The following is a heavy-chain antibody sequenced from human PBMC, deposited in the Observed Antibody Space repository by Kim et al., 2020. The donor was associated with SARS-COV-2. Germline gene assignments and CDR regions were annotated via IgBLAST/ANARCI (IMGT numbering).Heavy chain of an antibody. CDR2: ISSSSSYI. CDR3: ARDLITMVRGVIITWDYGMDV. V-gene: IGHV3-21*01. Sequence: GGSLRLSCAASGFTFSSYSMNWVRQAPGKGLEWVSSISSSSSYIYYADSVKGRFTISRENAKNSLYLQMNSLRAEDTAVYYCARDLITMVRGVIITWDYGMDVWGQGTTVTISS. CDR1: GFTFSSYS. J-gene: IGHJ6*02. D-gene: IGHD3-10*01.